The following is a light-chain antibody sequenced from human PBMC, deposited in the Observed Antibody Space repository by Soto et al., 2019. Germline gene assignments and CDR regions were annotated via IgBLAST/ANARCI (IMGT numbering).Light chain of an antibody. Sequence: AIRMTQSPSSFSASTGDRVTITCRASQGISSYLAWYQQKPGKAPKLLIYAASTLQSGVPSRFSGSGSGTDITLTISCLQSEDFATYYCQHYYSYPRTFGQGTKVEIK. V-gene: IGKV1-8*01. J-gene: IGKJ1*01. CDR1: QGISSY. CDR3: QHYYSYPRT. CDR2: AAS.